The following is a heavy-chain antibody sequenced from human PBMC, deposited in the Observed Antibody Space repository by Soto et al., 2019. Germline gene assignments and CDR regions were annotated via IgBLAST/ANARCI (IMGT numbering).Heavy chain of an antibody. CDR3: ARDQGFGVVIFSDV. V-gene: IGHV1-18*01. CDR1: GYTFTSYG. J-gene: IGHJ6*02. D-gene: IGHD3-3*01. CDR2: ISAYNGNT. Sequence: VKVSCKASGYTFTSYGISWVRQAPGQGLEWMGWISAYNGNTNYAQKLQGRVTMTTDTSTSTAYMGLRSLRSDDTAVYYCARDQGFGVVIFSDVWGQGTTVTVSS.